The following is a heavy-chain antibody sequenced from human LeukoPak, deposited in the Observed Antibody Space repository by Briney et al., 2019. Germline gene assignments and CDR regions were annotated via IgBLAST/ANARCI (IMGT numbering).Heavy chain of an antibody. CDR2: IIPLFGST. D-gene: IGHD2-8*01. CDR1: GGTLSYHA. CDR3: ARSMENVLSYYMDV. J-gene: IGHJ6*03. Sequence: SVKVSCKASGGTLSYHAVSWVRQAPGQGLEWMGGIIPLFGSTKYTQKFQGRVTITTVESTSAAYMELSSLRSDDTAVYYCARSMENVLSYYMDVWGEGTTVTVSS. V-gene: IGHV1-69*05.